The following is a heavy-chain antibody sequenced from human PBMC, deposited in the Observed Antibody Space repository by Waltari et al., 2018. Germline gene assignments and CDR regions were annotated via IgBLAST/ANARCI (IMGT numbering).Heavy chain of an antibody. D-gene: IGHD3-10*01. CDR2: INPNSGGT. J-gene: IGHJ4*02. CDR3: ARDHPTNYYGSGSSYYFDY. V-gene: IGHV1-2*02. CDR1: GYTFTGYH. Sequence: QVQLVQSGAEVKKPGASVKVSCKASGYTFTGYHMHWVRQAPGQGLEWMGWINPNSGGTNYAQKFQGRVTMTRDTSISTAYMELSRLRSDDTAVYYCARDHPTNYYGSGSSYYFDYWGQGTLVTVSS.